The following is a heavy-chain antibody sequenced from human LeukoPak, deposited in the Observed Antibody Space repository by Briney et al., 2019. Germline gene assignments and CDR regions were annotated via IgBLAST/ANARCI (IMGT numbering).Heavy chain of an antibody. V-gene: IGHV1-46*01. D-gene: IGHD6-19*01. CDR3: ARVSRAVAEKDAFDI. CDR1: GCTFTSYY. Sequence: ASVKVSCKASGCTFTSYYMHWVRQAPGQGLEWMGIINPSGGSTSYAQKFQGRVTMTRDMSTSTVYMELSSLRSEDTAVYYCARVSRAVAEKDAFDIWGQGTMVTVSS. J-gene: IGHJ3*02. CDR2: INPSGGST.